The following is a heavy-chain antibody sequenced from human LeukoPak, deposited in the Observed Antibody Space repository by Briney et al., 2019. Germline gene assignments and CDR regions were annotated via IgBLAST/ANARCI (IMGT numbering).Heavy chain of an antibody. V-gene: IGHV4-59*01. D-gene: IGHD3-22*01. CDR2: IYYSGST. CDR3: ARVGFGSGYGSDY. J-gene: IGHJ4*02. CDR1: GDSISSDY. Sequence: SETLSLTCAVSGDSISSDYWSWVRQPPGKGLEWIGYIYYSGSTNYNPSLKSRVTISADTSKNQFSLKLSSVTAADTAVYYCARVGFGSGYGSDYWGQGTLVTVSS.